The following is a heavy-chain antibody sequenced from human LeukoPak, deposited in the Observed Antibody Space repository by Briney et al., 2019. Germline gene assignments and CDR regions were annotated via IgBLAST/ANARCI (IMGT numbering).Heavy chain of an antibody. D-gene: IGHD1-26*01. CDR2: ISGSSDGT. J-gene: IGHJ4*02. V-gene: IGHV3-23*01. CDR1: GLTFSSYA. Sequence: PGGSLRLSCAASGLTFSSYAMTWVRQAPGKGLEWVSTISGSSDGTYYADSVKGRFTISRDNSKNTLYLQMNRLRAEDTAVYYCAKRQNSGREPTILITSPVDYWGQGTLVTVSS. CDR3: AKRQNSGREPTILITSPVDY.